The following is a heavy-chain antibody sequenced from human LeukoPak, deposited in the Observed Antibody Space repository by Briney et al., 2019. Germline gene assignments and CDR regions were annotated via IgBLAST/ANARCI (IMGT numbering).Heavy chain of an antibody. CDR3: ARGVDFDY. V-gene: IGHV3-53*01. Sequence: GGSLTLSCAASGFTVSSNYMSWVRQAPGKGLEWVSVIYSGGSTYYADSVKGRFTISRDNSKNTLYLQMNSLRAEDTAVYYCARGVDFDYWGQGTLVTVSS. CDR2: IYSGGST. J-gene: IGHJ4*02. CDR1: GFTVSSNY.